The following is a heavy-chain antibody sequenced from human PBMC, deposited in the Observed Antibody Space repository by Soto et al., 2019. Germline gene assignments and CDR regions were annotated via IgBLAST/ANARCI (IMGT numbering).Heavy chain of an antibody. V-gene: IGHV5-51*01. J-gene: IGHJ6*02. D-gene: IGHD4-4*01. CDR2: INPGDSDI. CDR1: GYSFTTYW. CDR3: ARHEQFYYYYYGMDV. Sequence: GESLKISCKASGYSFTTYWIAWVRQMPGKGLEWMGIINPGDSDIRYSPSFQGQVTISADNSISTAYLQWSSLKASDTAMYYCARHEQFYYYYYGMDVWGQGTTVTVSS.